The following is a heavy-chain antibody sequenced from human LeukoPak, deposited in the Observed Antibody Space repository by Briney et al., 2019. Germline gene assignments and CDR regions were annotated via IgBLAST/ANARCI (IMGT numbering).Heavy chain of an antibody. CDR2: IDWDDDK. CDR1: GFSLSTSGMC. J-gene: IGHJ3*02. V-gene: IGHV2-70*11. CDR3: ARSYKWSHSDAFDI. D-gene: IGHD1-20*01. Sequence: SGPTLVKPTQTLTLTCTFSGFSLSTSGMCVSWIRQPPGKALEWLARIDWDDDKYYSTSLKTRLTISKDTSKNQVVLTMTNMDPVDTATYYCARSYKWSHSDAFDIWGQGTMVTVSS.